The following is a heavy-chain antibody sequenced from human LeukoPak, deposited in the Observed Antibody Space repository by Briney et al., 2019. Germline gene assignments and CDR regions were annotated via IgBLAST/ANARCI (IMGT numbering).Heavy chain of an antibody. CDR1: GFTFSNYA. Sequence: PGGSLRLSCAASGFTFSNYAMHWVRQAPGKGPEWVAFISYDGSNKYSADSVKGRFTISRDNSKNTLYLEMNSLRAEDTAVYYCARDTPDSWLRLFKGPYFDYWGQGTLVTVSS. CDR2: ISYDGSNK. D-gene: IGHD5-12*01. V-gene: IGHV3-30-3*01. CDR3: ARDTPDSWLRLFKGPYFDY. J-gene: IGHJ4*02.